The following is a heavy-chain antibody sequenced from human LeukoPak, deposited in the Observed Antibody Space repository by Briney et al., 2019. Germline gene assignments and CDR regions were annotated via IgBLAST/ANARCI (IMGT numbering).Heavy chain of an antibody. CDR1: GASISGYY. CDR2: IISTGTI. Sequence: PSETLSLTCTVSGASISGYYWSWIRQPPGKRLEWIGYIISTGTINYNPSLKSRVTMSVDTSKNQFSLKLSSVTAADTAVYYCARDTYYYDSSGYWADYWGQGTLVTVSS. V-gene: IGHV4-59*12. J-gene: IGHJ4*02. D-gene: IGHD3-22*01. CDR3: ARDTYYYDSSGYWADY.